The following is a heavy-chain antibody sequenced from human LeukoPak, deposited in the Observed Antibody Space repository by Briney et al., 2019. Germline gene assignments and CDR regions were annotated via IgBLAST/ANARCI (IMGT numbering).Heavy chain of an antibody. Sequence: PGGSLRLSCAASGFTFSSYWMSWVRQAPGKGLEWVANIKQDGSEKYYVDSVKGRFTISRDNAKNSLYLQMNSLRAEDTAVYYCARDCDSSGYPNGGSDYWGQGTLVTVSS. CDR2: IKQDGSEK. J-gene: IGHJ4*02. V-gene: IGHV3-7*03. CDR3: ARDCDSSGYPNGGSDY. D-gene: IGHD3-22*01. CDR1: GFTFSSYW.